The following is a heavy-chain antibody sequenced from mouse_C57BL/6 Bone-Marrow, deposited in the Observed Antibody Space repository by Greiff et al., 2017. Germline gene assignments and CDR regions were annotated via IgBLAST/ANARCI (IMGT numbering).Heavy chain of an antibody. V-gene: IGHV14-3*01. CDR2: IDPANGNT. J-gene: IGHJ3*01. CDR3: ARGGLAY. CDR1: GFNIKDYY. Sequence: VQLQQSGAELVKPGASVKLSCTASGFNIKDYYMHWVKQRTEQGLEWIGRIDPANGNTKYAPKFQGKATITADTSSNTAYLQLSSLTSEDTAIYYCARGGLAYWGQGTLVTVSA.